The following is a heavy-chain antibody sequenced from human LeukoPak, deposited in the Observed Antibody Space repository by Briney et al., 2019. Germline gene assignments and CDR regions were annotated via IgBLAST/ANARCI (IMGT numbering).Heavy chain of an antibody. CDR3: ARENYDALTGAYYHHY. D-gene: IGHD3-9*01. J-gene: IGHJ4*02. CDR1: GFTFSNYW. CDR2: IKQDGSEK. Sequence: GGSLRLSCAASGFTFSNYWMSWVRQAPGKGLEWAANIKQDGSEKNYVDSVKGRFTISRDNAKNSLYLQMNSLRVEDTAVYYCARENYDALTGAYYHHYWGQGTLVTVSS. V-gene: IGHV3-7*01.